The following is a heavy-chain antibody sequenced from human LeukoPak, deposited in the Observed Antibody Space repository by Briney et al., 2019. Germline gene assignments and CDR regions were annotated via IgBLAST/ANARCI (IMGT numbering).Heavy chain of an antibody. V-gene: IGHV4-34*01. Sequence: SSETLSLTCAVYGGSFSGYYWSWIRQPPGKGLEWIGEINHSGSTNYNPSLKSRVTISVDTSKTQFSLKLSSVTAADTAVYYCARGARFGELDYYYYMDVWGKGTTVTVSS. J-gene: IGHJ6*03. CDR3: ARGARFGELDYYYYMDV. CDR2: INHSGST. D-gene: IGHD3-10*01. CDR1: GGSFSGYY.